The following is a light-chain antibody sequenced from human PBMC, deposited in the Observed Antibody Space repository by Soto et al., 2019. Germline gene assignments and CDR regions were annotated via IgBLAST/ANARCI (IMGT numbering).Light chain of an antibody. V-gene: IGKV4-1*01. J-gene: IGKJ1*01. CDR3: QQTHSAPRT. CDR1: QSVLYSSNNRDS. Sequence: DIVMTQSPDSLAVSLGERATINCKSSQSVLYSSNNRDSLAWYQQKPGLPPKLLIYWASIRASGVPDRFSGGGSGTDFTLTISSLQAEDVAVYYCQQTHSAPRTFGQGTRLDIK. CDR2: WAS.